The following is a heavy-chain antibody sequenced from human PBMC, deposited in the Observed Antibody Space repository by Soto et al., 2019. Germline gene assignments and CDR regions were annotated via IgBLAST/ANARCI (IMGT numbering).Heavy chain of an antibody. Sequence: SETLSLTCAVYGGSFSDYFWSWIRQPPGEGLEWIGEINHRGITKYNPSLKSRVIISLDTSKNQFSLRLSSVTAADTAVYYCARGHRAVTQGGGKFYYYYYGMDVWGQGTTVTVSS. CDR2: INHRGIT. J-gene: IGHJ6*02. CDR1: GGSFSDYF. CDR3: ARGHRAVTQGGGKFYYYYYGMDV. V-gene: IGHV4-34*01. D-gene: IGHD3-16*01.